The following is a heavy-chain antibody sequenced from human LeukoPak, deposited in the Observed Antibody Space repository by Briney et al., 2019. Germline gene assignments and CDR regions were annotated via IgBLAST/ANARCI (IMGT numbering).Heavy chain of an antibody. D-gene: IGHD5-18*01. J-gene: IGHJ6*02. CDR3: ASVGPNETVQLWTGVDYYYGPDV. V-gene: IGHV3-7*01. CDR2: INQDGSEK. Sequence: GGSLRLSCAASGFTFSSYWMSWVRQAPGKGLEWVANINQDGSEKYYVDSVKGRFTISRDNGKNSLYLQMNSLRAEETAVYQCASVGPNETVQLWTGVDYYYGPDVWGQGTTVTVSS. CDR1: GFTFSSYW.